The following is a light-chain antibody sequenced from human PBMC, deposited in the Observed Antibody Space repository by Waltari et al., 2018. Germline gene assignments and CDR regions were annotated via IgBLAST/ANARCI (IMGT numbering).Light chain of an antibody. CDR3: CSYVDSNTFVI. J-gene: IGLJ2*01. CDR1: SSDVGYYNY. V-gene: IGLV2-23*02. Sequence: QSALTQPASVSGSPGQSISISCTGTSSDVGYYNYVSWYQQHPGQAPKLMIYDVNKRPPGVSTRFSGSKSGSTASLTISGLQAEDEADYYCCSYVDSNTFVIFGGGTELTVL. CDR2: DVN.